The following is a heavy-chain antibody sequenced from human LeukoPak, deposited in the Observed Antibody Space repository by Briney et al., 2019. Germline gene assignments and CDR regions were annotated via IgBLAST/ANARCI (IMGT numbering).Heavy chain of an antibody. CDR3: ARGSGYYYDMLNWFDP. CDR2: IYYRGST. D-gene: IGHD3-22*01. V-gene: IGHV4-59*01. CDR1: GGSISSYY. J-gene: IGHJ5*02. Sequence: PSETLSLTCTVSGGSISSYYWSWIRQPPGKGLEWIGYIYYRGSTNYNPSLKSRVTISVDTSKNQFSLKLSSVTAADTAVYYCARGSGYYYDMLNWFDPWGQGTLVTVSS.